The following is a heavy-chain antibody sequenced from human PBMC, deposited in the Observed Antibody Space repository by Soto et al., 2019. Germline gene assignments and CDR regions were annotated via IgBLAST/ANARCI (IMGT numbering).Heavy chain of an antibody. Sequence: GGSLRLSCAASGFTFSNAWMSWVRQAPGKGLEWVGRIKSKTDGGTTDYAAPVKGRFTISRDDSKNTLYLQMNSLKTEDTAVYYCTMFNSLGCTNGVCYGAYYYYGMDVWGQGTTVTVSS. V-gene: IGHV3-15*01. CDR2: IKSKTDGGTT. D-gene: IGHD2-8*01. CDR1: GFTFSNAW. J-gene: IGHJ6*02. CDR3: TMFNSLGCTNGVCYGAYYYYGMDV.